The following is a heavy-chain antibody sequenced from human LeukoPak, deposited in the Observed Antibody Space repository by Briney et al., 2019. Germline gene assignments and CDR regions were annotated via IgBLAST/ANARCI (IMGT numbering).Heavy chain of an antibody. D-gene: IGHD2-2*01. J-gene: IGHJ4*02. CDR2: INHSGST. CDR1: GGSFSGYY. V-gene: IGHV4-34*01. CDR3: ARGSDIVVVPAAMPVGDY. Sequence: SETLSLTCAVYGGSFSGYYWSWIRQPPGKGLEWIGEINHSGSTNYNPSLKSRVTISVDTSKNQFSLKLSFVTAADTAVYYCARGSDIVVVPAAMPVGDYWGQGTLVTVSS.